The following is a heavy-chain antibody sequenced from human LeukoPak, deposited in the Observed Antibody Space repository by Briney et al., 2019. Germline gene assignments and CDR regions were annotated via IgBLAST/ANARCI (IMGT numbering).Heavy chain of an antibody. CDR3: AELGITMIGGV. D-gene: IGHD3-10*02. CDR2: IKEDGTER. J-gene: IGHJ6*04. CDR1: GFTLSSRW. V-gene: IGHV3-7*01. Sequence: PGGSLRLSCAASGFTLSSRWMNWFRQAPGKGLEWVGNIKEDGTERHYVNSVRGRFTISRDNANNSLYLQMDSLRVEDTAVYYCAELGITMIGGVWGKGTTVTISS.